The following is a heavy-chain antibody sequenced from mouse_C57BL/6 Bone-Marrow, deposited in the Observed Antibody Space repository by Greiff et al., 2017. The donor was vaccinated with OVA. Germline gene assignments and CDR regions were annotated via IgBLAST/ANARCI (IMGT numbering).Heavy chain of an antibody. V-gene: IGHV1-64*01. Sequence: QVQLQQPGAELVKPGASVKLSCKASGYTFTSYWMHWVKQRPGQGLEWIGMIHPNSGSTNYNEKFKSKATLTVDKSSSTAYMQRSSLTSEDSAVYYCARRRYYGSSPPYAMDYWGQGTSVTVSS. D-gene: IGHD1-1*01. J-gene: IGHJ4*01. CDR3: ARRRYYGSSPPYAMDY. CDR1: GYTFTSYW. CDR2: IHPNSGST.